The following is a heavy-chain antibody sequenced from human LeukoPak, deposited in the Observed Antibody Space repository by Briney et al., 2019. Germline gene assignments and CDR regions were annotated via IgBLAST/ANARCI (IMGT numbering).Heavy chain of an antibody. Sequence: PGGSLRLSCAASGFTFSTYRMNWVRQAPGKGLEWVSSISSSSSDIYYADSMKGRFTISRDNAKNSLYLQMNSLRAEDTAVYYCARDVGHCTSFDCQLYYFDYSGKGALVTVSS. CDR2: ISSSSSDI. D-gene: IGHD2-8*01. CDR1: GFTFSTYR. CDR3: ARDVGHCTSFDCQLYYFDY. J-gene: IGHJ4*02. V-gene: IGHV3-21*01.